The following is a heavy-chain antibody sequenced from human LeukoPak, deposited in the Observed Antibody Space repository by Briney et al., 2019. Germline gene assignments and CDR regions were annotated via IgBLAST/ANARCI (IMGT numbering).Heavy chain of an antibody. D-gene: IGHD5-18*01. V-gene: IGHV1-58*01. CDR2: IVVGSGNT. CDR3: AAESIRGAMAPDY. J-gene: IGHJ4*02. CDR1: GFTFTSSA. Sequence: GASVKVSYKASGFTFTSSAVQWVRQARGQRLEWIGWIVVGSGNTNYAQKFQERVTITRDMSTSTAYMELSSLRSEDTAVYYCAAESIRGAMAPDYWGQGTLVTVSS.